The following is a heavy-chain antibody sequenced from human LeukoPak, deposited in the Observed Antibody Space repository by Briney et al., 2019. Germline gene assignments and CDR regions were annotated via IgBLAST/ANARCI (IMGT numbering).Heavy chain of an antibody. Sequence: PGGSLRLSCAASGFTFSSYWMSWVCQAPGKGLEWVSNIKPDGSEKYYVDSVKGRFTISRDNAKNSLYLQMNSLRAEDTAVYYCAIDKRGVRRPRPFDYWGQRTLVTVSS. J-gene: IGHJ4*02. CDR1: GFTFSSYW. V-gene: IGHV3-7*01. D-gene: IGHD5-24*01. CDR3: AIDKRGVRRPRPFDY. CDR2: IKPDGSEK.